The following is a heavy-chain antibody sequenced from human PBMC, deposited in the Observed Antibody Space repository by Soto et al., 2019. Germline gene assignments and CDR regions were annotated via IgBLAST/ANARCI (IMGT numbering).Heavy chain of an antibody. V-gene: IGHV4-28*01. CDR3: ARREIQGPIDS. CDR2: IYYSGTT. CDR1: GYSISCSNW. D-gene: IGHD1-26*01. Sequence: PSETLSLTCAVSGYSISCSNWWGWIRQPPGKGLEWIGYIYYSGTTYYNPSLKSRVTMSVDTSKNQFSLKLTSVTAVDTAVYYCARREIQGPIDSWGQGTQVTVSS. J-gene: IGHJ4*02.